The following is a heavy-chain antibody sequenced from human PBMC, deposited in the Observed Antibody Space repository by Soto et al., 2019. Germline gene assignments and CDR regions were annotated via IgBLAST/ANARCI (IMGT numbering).Heavy chain of an antibody. Sequence: GGSLRLSCAASAFTLTSYSMSWVSQATEKGLEWVSAISGSGGSTYNADSVKGRFTRSRDNAKYSLYRQMPSHSAEATPVYYGAKTRRSSFDYWGQGTTVTVSS. V-gene: IGHV3-23*01. CDR3: AKTRRSSFDY. CDR2: ISGSGGST. J-gene: IGHJ5*01. D-gene: IGHD6-13*01. CDR1: AFTLTSYS.